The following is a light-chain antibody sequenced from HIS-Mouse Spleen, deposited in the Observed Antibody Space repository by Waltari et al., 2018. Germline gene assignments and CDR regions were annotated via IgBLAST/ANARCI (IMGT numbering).Light chain of an antibody. CDR3: QQYGSSRGFT. V-gene: IGKV3-20*01. J-gene: IGKJ3*01. CDR2: GAS. CDR1: QSVSSSY. Sequence: EIVLTPSPGTLSLSPGERATLSCRASQSVSSSYLAWYQQKPGQAPRLLIYGASSRATGIPDRFSGSGSGTDFTLTISRLEPEDFAVYYCQQYGSSRGFTFGPGTKVDIK.